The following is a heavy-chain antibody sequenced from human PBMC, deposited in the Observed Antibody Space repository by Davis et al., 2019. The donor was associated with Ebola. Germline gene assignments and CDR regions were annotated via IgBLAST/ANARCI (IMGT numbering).Heavy chain of an antibody. CDR1: GGSFSGYY. CDR3: ARGYLYYDYIWGSYRLSYFDY. CDR2: INHSGST. V-gene: IGHV4-34*01. D-gene: IGHD3-16*02. J-gene: IGHJ4*02. Sequence: MPSETLSLTCAVYGGSFSGYYWSWIRQPPGKGLEWIGEINHSGSTNYNPSLKSRVTISVDTSKNQFSLKLSSVTAADTAVYYCARGYLYYDYIWGSYRLSYFDYWGQGTLVTVFS.